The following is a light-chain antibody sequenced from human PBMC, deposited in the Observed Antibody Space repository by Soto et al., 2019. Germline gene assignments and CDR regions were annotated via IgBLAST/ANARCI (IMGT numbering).Light chain of an antibody. J-gene: IGKJ1*01. CDR3: QQYNSYASWT. V-gene: IGKV1-5*01. CDR1: QSLNSR. CDR2: DAS. Sequence: DIQLTQSPSTLSASVGDRVTLTCRAAQSLNSRLAWYQHRPGKAPRLLIYDASTLESGVPSRFSGSGSGTEFTLTISSLQPDDFATYYCQQYNSYASWTFGQGTKVDIK.